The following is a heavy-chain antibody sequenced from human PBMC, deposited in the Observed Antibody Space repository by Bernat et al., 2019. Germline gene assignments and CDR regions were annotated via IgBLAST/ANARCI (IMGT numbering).Heavy chain of an antibody. CDR3: AAGNNGNYGVDY. D-gene: IGHD3-22*01. J-gene: IGHJ4*02. V-gene: IGHV3-33*01. CDR1: GFTFSHYG. Sequence: QVQLVESGGGVVQPGRSLRLSCAASGFTFSHYGMHWARQAPGMGLEWVASIWYDGSNEQYADSVKGRFTISRDNSKNTLYVQMNSLRVEDTAVYYWAAGNNGNYGVDYWGQGTLVTVSA. CDR2: IWYDGSNE.